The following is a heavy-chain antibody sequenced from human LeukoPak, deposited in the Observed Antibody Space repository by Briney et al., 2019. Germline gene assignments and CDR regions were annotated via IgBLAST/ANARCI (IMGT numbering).Heavy chain of an antibody. J-gene: IGHJ6*03. D-gene: IGHD4-11*01. CDR3: ARDHDYSYYYYYMDV. CDR1: GGSISDRY. V-gene: IGHV4-4*07. CDR2: TYISGGT. Sequence: SETLSLTCTVSGGSISDRYCTWVRQPAGKGLEWIGRTYISGGTNYNPSLKSRVTMSVDTSKNQFSLKLSSVTAADTAVYYCARDHDYSYYYYYMDVWGKGTTVTVSS.